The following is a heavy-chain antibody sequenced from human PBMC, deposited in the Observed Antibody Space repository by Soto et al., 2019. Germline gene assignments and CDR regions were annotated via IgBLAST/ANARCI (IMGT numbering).Heavy chain of an antibody. D-gene: IGHD4-17*01. Sequence: QVQLQESGPGLVKASETLSLTCTVSGGSISSSTYYWGWIRQPPGKGLEWIGSIYYNGNAYYNPSLKSRVTIYRDTSKNQLSLKLSSVAAEDTAVYYCARHPTVATPYTWYFDFWGRGTLATVSS. CDR3: ARHPTVATPYTWYFDF. V-gene: IGHV4-39*01. CDR1: GGSISSSTYY. J-gene: IGHJ2*01. CDR2: IYYNGNA.